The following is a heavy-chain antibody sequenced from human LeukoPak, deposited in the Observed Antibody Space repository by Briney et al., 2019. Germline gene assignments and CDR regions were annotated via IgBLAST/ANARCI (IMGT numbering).Heavy chain of an antibody. Sequence: GSLRLSCAASGFTFNNYAMSWVRQAPGKGLEWIGEINHSGSTNYNPSLKSRVTISVDTSKNQFSLKLSSVTAADTAVYYCASLGVVVPYGMDVWGQGTTVTVSS. D-gene: IGHD2-2*01. CDR3: ASLGVVVPYGMDV. V-gene: IGHV4-34*01. CDR2: INHSGST. CDR1: GFTFNNYA. J-gene: IGHJ6*02.